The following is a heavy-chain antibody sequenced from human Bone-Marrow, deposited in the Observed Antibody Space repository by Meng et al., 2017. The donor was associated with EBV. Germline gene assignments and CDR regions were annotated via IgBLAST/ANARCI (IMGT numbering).Heavy chain of an antibody. CDR1: GGSFSGYY. CDR3: ARGGRASARAGVGHDF. Sequence: VQRQQWVAGLLKLSETLSLPCAVYGGSFSGYYGSWIRQPPGKGLEWIGEINHSGSTNYNPSLKSRLTISVDTSKSQFSLKLSSVTAADTAVYYCARGGRASARAGVGHDFWGQGTLVTVSS. CDR2: INHSGST. D-gene: IGHD6-6*01. V-gene: IGHV4-34*01. J-gene: IGHJ4*02.